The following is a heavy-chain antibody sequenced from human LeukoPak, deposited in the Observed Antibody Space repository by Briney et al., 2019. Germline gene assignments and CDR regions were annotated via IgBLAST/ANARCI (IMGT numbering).Heavy chain of an antibody. Sequence: PGGSLRLSCAASGFTFSNAWMSWVRQAPGKGLEWVGRIKSKTDGGTTDYAAPVKGRFTISRDDSKNTLYLQMNSLKTEDTAVYYCTTGASEWLILFDYWGQGTLVTVSS. CDR2: IKSKTDGGTT. J-gene: IGHJ4*02. CDR1: GFTFSNAW. V-gene: IGHV3-15*01. D-gene: IGHD3-3*01. CDR3: TTGASEWLILFDY.